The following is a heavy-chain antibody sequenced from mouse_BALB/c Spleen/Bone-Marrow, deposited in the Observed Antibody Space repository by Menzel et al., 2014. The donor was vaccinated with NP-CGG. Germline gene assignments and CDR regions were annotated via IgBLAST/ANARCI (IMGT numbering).Heavy chain of an antibody. CDR1: GFTFSSFG. CDR2: NSNGSSTI. D-gene: IGHD2-4*01. CDR3: ARKGAMITHYYAMDY. Sequence: EVKVEESGGGLVQPGGSRKLSCVASGFTFSSFGMHWVRQAPEKGLEWVAYNSNGSSTIYYADTVKGRFTISRDNPKNTLFLQMTSLRSEDTAMYYCARKGAMITHYYAMDYWGQGTSVTVSS. V-gene: IGHV5-17*02. J-gene: IGHJ4*01.